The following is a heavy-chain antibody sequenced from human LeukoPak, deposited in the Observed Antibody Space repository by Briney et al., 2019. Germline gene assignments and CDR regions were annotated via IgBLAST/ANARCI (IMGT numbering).Heavy chain of an antibody. V-gene: IGHV3-23*01. CDR3: ARGHDSSGNLDY. Sequence: GGSLRLSCAASGFTFSSYAMSWVRQAPGKGLEWVSAISGSGGSTYYADSVKGRFTISRDNSKNTLYLQMNSLRAEDTAVYYCARGHDSSGNLDYWGQGTLVTVSS. CDR2: ISGSGGST. J-gene: IGHJ4*02. D-gene: IGHD3-22*01. CDR1: GFTFSSYA.